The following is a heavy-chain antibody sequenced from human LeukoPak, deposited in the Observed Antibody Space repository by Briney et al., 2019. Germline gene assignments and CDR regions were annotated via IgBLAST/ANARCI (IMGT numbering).Heavy chain of an antibody. V-gene: IGHV3-30*04. D-gene: IGHD1-26*01. CDR2: ISYDGSKN. CDR1: GFTFSSYD. CDR3: ARLRGTYYFDY. J-gene: IGHJ4*02. Sequence: PGESLRLSCAASGFTFSSYDMHWVRQAPGKGLEWVASISYDGSKNHYADSVKGRFTTSRDNSKNTVNLQMNSLRAEDTAVYYCARLRGTYYFDYWGQGTLVTVSS.